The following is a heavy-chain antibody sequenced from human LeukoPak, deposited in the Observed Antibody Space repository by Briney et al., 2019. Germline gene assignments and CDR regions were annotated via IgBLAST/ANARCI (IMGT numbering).Heavy chain of an antibody. Sequence: RTGRSLRLSCAASGFTFSSYGMHWVRQAPGKGLEWVAVIWYDGSNKYYADSVKGRFIISRDNSKNMLYLEMNSLRAEDTAVYYCARDTSAAAGMGIWGQGTLVTVSS. V-gene: IGHV3-33*01. CDR3: ARDTSAAAGMGI. J-gene: IGHJ4*02. CDR2: IWYDGSNK. D-gene: IGHD6-13*01. CDR1: GFTFSSYG.